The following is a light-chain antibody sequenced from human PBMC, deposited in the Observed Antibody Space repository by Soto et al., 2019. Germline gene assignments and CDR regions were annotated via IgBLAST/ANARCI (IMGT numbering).Light chain of an antibody. CDR1: SSDVGGYDY. J-gene: IGLJ1*01. CDR2: DVS. Sequence: QSVLPQPASVSGSPGQSITISCTGTSSDVGGYDYVSWYQQPPGKAPKLIIYDVSDRPSGVSSRFSGSKSGNTASLTISGLQAEDEADYYCSSYTSSSTLYVFGTGTKVTVL. CDR3: SSYTSSSTLYV. V-gene: IGLV2-14*01.